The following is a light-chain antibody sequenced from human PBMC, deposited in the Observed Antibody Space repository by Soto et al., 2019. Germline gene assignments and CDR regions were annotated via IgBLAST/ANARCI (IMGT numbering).Light chain of an antibody. CDR1: SSDVGEYNY. CDR3: SSYAGSNNLYV. CDR2: EVS. J-gene: IGLJ1*01. Sequence: QSAMTQPPSASGSPGQSLTISCPGPSSDVGEYNYVSWYQQHPGRAPNLMIYEVSKRPSGVPDRFSGSKSGNTASLTVSGLQAEDEADYYCSSYAGSNNLYVFGTGTKVTVL. V-gene: IGLV2-8*01.